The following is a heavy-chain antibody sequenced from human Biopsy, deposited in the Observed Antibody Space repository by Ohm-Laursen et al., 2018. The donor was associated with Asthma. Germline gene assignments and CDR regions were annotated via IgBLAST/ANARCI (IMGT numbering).Heavy chain of an antibody. CDR2: IDQSGYT. J-gene: IGHJ5*02. Sequence: SETLSLTCPVYGGYLTGHYWNWIRQPPGKGLEWIGEIDQSGYTNYNPSLKSRVTISADTSKNQFRLNLSSVTAADTAVYFCARAAITGIRGWFDPWGQGTQVTVSS. D-gene: IGHD1-20*01. CDR3: ARAAITGIRGWFDP. CDR1: GGYLTGHY. V-gene: IGHV4-34*01.